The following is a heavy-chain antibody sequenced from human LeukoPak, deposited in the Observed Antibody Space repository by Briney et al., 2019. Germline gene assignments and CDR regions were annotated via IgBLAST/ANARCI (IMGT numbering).Heavy chain of an antibody. J-gene: IGHJ4*02. CDR1: GFTVSSKY. D-gene: IGHD1-26*01. CDR2: MYSGGST. Sequence: GGSLRLSCAASGFTVSSKYMSWVRQAPGKGLEWVSVMYSGGSTYYADSVEGRFTISRDNSKNTVYLQMNSLRAEDTAVYYCARDFVGAFDYWGQGTLVAVSS. CDR3: ARDFVGAFDY. V-gene: IGHV3-53*01.